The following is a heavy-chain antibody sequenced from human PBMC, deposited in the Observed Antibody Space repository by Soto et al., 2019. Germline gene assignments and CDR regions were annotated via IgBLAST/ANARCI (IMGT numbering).Heavy chain of an antibody. CDR3: ATWHEREHAYDV. CDR1: GLTVRGKKY. D-gene: IGHD1-1*01. CDR2: LYDVDGS. Sequence: GSLRLSCAASGLTVRGKKYVAWVRQAPGKGLEWVSALYDVDGSFYSDSVKGRFTTSSDSSKTTVYLQMNDLRPADTAVYYCATWHEREHAYDVWGQGTTVTVSS. V-gene: IGHV3-53*01. J-gene: IGHJ3*01.